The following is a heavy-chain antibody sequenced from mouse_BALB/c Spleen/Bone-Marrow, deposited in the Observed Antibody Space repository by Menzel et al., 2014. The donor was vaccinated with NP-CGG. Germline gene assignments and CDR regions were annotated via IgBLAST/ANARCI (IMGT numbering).Heavy chain of an antibody. CDR3: ASSGTGGYFDC. V-gene: IGHV14-3*02. CDR2: IDPANGYS. CDR1: GFNIKDIY. D-gene: IGHD3-3*01. J-gene: IGHJ2*02. Sequence: VQLQQSGAELVKPGASVRLSCTAFGFNIKDIYIHWMKQRPEQSLEWIGRIDPANGYSKFDPKFQDKANITADTSSNTANLQLGSLTSKDPALYYCASSGTGGYFDCWGQGTSLTVSS.